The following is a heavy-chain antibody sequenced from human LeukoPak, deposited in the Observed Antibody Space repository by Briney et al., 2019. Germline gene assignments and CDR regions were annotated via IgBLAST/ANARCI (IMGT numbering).Heavy chain of an antibody. J-gene: IGHJ4*02. V-gene: IGHV5-10-1*01. CDR2: IDPSDSYT. D-gene: IGHD1-26*01. CDR1: GYRFTSYW. Sequence: AGESLKISCKGSGYRFTSYWISWVRQMPGKGLEWMGRIDPSDSYTNYSPSFQGHVTISADKSISTAYLQWSSLKASDTAMYYCATVPVGATTGSGVDYWGQGTLVTVSS. CDR3: ATVPVGATTGSGVDY.